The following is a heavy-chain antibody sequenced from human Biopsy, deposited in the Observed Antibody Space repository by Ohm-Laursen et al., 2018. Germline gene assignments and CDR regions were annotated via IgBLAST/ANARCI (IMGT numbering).Heavy chain of an antibody. CDR2: INHSGRT. J-gene: IGHJ6*02. Sequence: SDTLSLTWAVYGESFNGYYCSWIRQTPGKGLEWIGEINHSGRTNYNPSLKSRVTISVDTSKNQFSLKVRSVTAADTAVYYCVRGVDYYDPYHYYALDVWGQGTTVTASS. D-gene: IGHD3-22*01. V-gene: IGHV4-34*01. CDR3: VRGVDYYDPYHYYALDV. CDR1: GESFNGYY.